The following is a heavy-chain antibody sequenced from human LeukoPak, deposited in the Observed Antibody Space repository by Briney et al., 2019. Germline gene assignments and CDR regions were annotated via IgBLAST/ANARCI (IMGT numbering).Heavy chain of an antibody. CDR3: ARDFAIESYGSGSYYNKGGIDY. J-gene: IGHJ4*02. Sequence: GGSLRLSCAASGFTFSSYSMNWVRQAPGKGLEWVSYISSSSSTIYYADSVKGRFTISRDNAKNSLYLQMNSLRAEDTAVYYCARDFAIESYGSGSYYNKGGIDYWGQGTRVTVSS. CDR2: ISSSSSTI. D-gene: IGHD3-10*01. V-gene: IGHV3-48*01. CDR1: GFTFSSYS.